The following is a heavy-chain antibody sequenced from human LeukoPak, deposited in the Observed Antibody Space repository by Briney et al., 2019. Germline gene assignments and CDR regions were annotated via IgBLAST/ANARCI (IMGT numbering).Heavy chain of an antibody. V-gene: IGHV3-23*01. CDR3: ANNGQGVADP. D-gene: IGHD6-19*01. CDR2: ISGSGGST. CDR1: GFTVSSNY. Sequence: PGGSLRLSCAASGFTVSSNYMSWVRQAPGKGLEWVSVISGSGGSTYYADSVKGRFTISRDNSKNTLYLQMNSLRAEDTAVYYCANNGQGVADPWGQGTMVTVSS. J-gene: IGHJ3*01.